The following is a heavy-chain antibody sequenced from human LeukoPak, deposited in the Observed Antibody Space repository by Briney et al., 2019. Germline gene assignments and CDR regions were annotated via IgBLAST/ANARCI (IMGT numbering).Heavy chain of an antibody. D-gene: IGHD6-19*01. CDR3: ARREQWLVGDDY. Sequence: ALVKVSCKASGYTFISYGISWVRQAPGQGLERMGWISGYNGNTNYARKLQGRVTMTTDTSTSTAYMELRSLRSDDTAVYYCARREQWLVGDDYWGQGTLVTVSS. V-gene: IGHV1-18*01. J-gene: IGHJ4*02. CDR2: ISGYNGNT. CDR1: GYTFISYG.